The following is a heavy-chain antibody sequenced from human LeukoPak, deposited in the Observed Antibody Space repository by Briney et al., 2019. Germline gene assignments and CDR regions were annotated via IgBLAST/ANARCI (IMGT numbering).Heavy chain of an antibody. J-gene: IGHJ3*02. Sequence: NPSQTLSLTCTVSGASVRSGNYYWTWIRQPAGSGLEWIGRIYTSGTTDYNPSLKSRVTISVDTSKNQFSLKLSSVTAADTAVYYCARHLGGSGSHDAFDIWGQGTMVTVSS. V-gene: IGHV4-61*02. CDR1: GASVRSGNYY. CDR2: IYTSGTT. CDR3: ARHLGGSGSHDAFDI. D-gene: IGHD3-10*01.